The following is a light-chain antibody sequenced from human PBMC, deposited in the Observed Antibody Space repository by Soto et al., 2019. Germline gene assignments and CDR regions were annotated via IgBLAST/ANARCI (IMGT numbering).Light chain of an antibody. CDR3: AAWDDSLYGYV. V-gene: IGLV1-44*01. J-gene: IGLJ1*01. CDR1: SSNIGSNT. Sequence: QSVLTQPPSASGTPGQRVTIYCSGSSSNIGSNTVNWYQQLPGTAPKLLIYSNNQRPLGVPDRVSGSKSGNSASLAISGLQSEDEADYYCAAWDDSLYGYVFGTGTKVTVL. CDR2: SNN.